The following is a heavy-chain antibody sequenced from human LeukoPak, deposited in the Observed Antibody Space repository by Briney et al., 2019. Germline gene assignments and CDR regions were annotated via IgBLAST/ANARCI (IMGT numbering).Heavy chain of an antibody. V-gene: IGHV1-69*05. Sequence: SSVKVSCKASGGTFSSYAISWVRQAPGQGLEWMGGTIPIFGTANYAQKFQGRGTITTDESTSTAYMELSSLRSEDTAVYYCARDHDILTGYLDYWGQGTLVTVSS. CDR2: TIPIFGTA. CDR1: GGTFSSYA. CDR3: ARDHDILTGYLDY. D-gene: IGHD3-9*01. J-gene: IGHJ4*02.